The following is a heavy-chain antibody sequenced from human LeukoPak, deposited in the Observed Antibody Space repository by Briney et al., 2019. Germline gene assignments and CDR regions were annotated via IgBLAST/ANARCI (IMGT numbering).Heavy chain of an antibody. V-gene: IGHV1-18*01. Sequence: APVKVSCEASGYTFTSYAFSWVRQAPGQGLEWMGWISGYNGHTNYAQKFQGRVTMTTDTSTTTAYMELRSLRSDDTAVYYCASNSGSHSSGYASWGQGTLVTVS. CDR1: GYTFTSYA. J-gene: IGHJ5*02. D-gene: IGHD3-22*01. CDR2: ISGYNGHT. CDR3: ASNSGSHSSGYAS.